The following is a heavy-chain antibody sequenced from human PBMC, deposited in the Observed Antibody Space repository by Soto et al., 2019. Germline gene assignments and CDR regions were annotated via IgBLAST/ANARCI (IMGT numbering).Heavy chain of an antibody. CDR3: VKEGISNYKEYFDY. D-gene: IGHD4-4*01. CDR2: ITGSGIHT. CDR1: GFIFATHT. V-gene: IGHV3-21*02. J-gene: IGHJ4*02. Sequence: VQLVESGGGLVKPGGSLRLSCAASGFIFATHTINWVRQAPGKGLEWVSSITGSGIHTRYADSVKGRFTISRDNAKASLYLQMNSLGAEDTAVYYCVKEGISNYKEYFDYWGQGTLVTVSS.